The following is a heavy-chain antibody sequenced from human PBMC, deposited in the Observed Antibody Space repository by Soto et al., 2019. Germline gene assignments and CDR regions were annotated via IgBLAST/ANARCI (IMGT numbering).Heavy chain of an antibody. J-gene: IGHJ4*02. V-gene: IGHV1-18*01. CDR2: ISAYNGNT. CDR1: GYTFTNFG. CDR3: ARGVTPIDY. Sequence: QVQLEQSGAEVKKPGASVKVSCKASGYTFTNFGISWVRQAPGQGLDWMGWISAYNGNTNYAQHFQGRVTMTTDTSTITAYMERGSLRSDDTAVYYCARGVTPIDYWGQGTLVTVS. D-gene: IGHD2-21*02.